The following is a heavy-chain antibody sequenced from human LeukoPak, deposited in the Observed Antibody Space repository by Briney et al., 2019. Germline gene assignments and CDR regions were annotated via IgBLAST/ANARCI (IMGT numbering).Heavy chain of an antibody. V-gene: IGHV4-4*09. CDR2: IHASGPT. Sequence: KPSETLSLTCTVSGGSISTYYWSWIRRPPGKGLEWIAYIHASGPTNYNPSLKSRITISVDTSKNQFSLKLSSVTAADTAVYYCARGDGYYYGSGSYYTPLDYWGQGTLVTVSS. D-gene: IGHD3-10*01. J-gene: IGHJ4*02. CDR3: ARGDGYYYGSGSYYTPLDY. CDR1: GGSISTYY.